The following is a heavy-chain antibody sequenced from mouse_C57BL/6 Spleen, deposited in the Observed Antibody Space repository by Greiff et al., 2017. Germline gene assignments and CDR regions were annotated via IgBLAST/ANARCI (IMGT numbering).Heavy chain of an antibody. Sequence: VQLQQSGPVLVKPGASVKMSCKASGYTFTDYYMNWVKQSHGKSLEWIGVINPYNGGTSYNQKFKGKATLTVDKSSSTAYMELNSLTSEDSAVYYCARGTAHYYAMDYWGQGTSVTVSS. J-gene: IGHJ4*01. V-gene: IGHV1-19*01. CDR2: INPYNGGT. D-gene: IGHD3-2*02. CDR1: GYTFTDYY. CDR3: ARGTAHYYAMDY.